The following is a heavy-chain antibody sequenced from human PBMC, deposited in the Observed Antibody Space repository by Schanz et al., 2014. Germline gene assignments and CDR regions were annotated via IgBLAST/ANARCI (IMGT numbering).Heavy chain of an antibody. D-gene: IGHD1-1*01. CDR2: IKSDGSST. CDR3: AKIERNED. J-gene: IGHJ4*02. V-gene: IGHV3-74*02. Sequence: EVQLVESGGGLVQPGGSLRLSCAASGFSVGNKYMNWVRQAPGKGLEWVSRIKSDGSSTSYADSVKGRFTISRDNAKNTLYLQMNSLRAEDTAVYFCAKIERNEDWGQGTLXTVSS. CDR1: GFSVGNKY.